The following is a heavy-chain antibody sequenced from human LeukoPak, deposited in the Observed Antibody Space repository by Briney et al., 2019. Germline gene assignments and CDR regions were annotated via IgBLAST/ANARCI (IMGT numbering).Heavy chain of an antibody. J-gene: IGHJ5*02. V-gene: IGHV3-11*01. CDR2: ISSSGSTI. CDR3: ARDYDFWSGYFGNWFDP. CDR1: GFTFSDYY. Sequence: GGSLRLSCAASGFTFSDYYMSWIRQAPGKGLEWVSYISSSGSTIYYADSVKGRFTISRDNAKNSLYLQMNSLRAEDTAAYYCARDYDFWSGYFGNWFDPWGQGTLVTVSS. D-gene: IGHD3-3*01.